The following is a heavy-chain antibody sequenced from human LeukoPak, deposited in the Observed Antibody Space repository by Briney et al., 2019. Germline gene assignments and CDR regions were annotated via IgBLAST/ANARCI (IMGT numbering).Heavy chain of an antibody. D-gene: IGHD2-2*01. V-gene: IGHV5-51*01. CDR3: ARLPTQYCSSTSCYGFDY. CDR2: IYPGDSDT. CDR1: GYSFTSYW. Sequence: RGESLKISCKGSGYSFTSYWIGWVRQMPGKGLEWKGIIYPGDSDTRYSPSFQGQVTISADKSISTAYLQWSSLKASDTAMYYCARLPTQYCSSTSCYGFDYWGQGTLVTVSS. J-gene: IGHJ4*02.